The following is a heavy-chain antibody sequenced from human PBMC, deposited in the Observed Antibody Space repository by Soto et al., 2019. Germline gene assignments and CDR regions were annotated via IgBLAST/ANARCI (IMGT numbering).Heavy chain of an antibody. J-gene: IGHJ6*02. D-gene: IGHD3-9*01. CDR3: ARGELRYFDWLLPASDYYYGMDV. Sequence: ASVKVSCKASGYTFTGYYMHWVRQAPGQGLEWMGWINPNSGGTNYAQKFQGWVTMTRDTSISTAYMELSRLRSDDTAVYYCARGELRYFDWLLPASDYYYGMDVWGQGTKVTVS. CDR2: INPNSGGT. CDR1: GYTFTGYY. V-gene: IGHV1-2*04.